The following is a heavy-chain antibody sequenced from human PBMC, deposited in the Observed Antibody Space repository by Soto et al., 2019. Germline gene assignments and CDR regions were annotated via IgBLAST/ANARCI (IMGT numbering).Heavy chain of an antibody. CDR1: GGTFSSYA. CDR3: ARASTVGAYSSSWYNWFDP. J-gene: IGHJ5*02. CDR2: IIPILGIA. Sequence: ASVKVSCKASGGTFSSYAISWVRQAPGQGLEWMGRIIPILGIANYAQKFQGRVTITADKSTSTAYMELSSLRSEDTAVYYCARASTVGAYSSSWYNWFDPWGQGTLVTVSS. V-gene: IGHV1-69*04. D-gene: IGHD6-13*01.